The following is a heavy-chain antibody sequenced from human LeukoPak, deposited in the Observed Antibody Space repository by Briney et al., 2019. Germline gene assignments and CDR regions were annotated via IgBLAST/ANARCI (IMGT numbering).Heavy chain of an antibody. J-gene: IGHJ4*02. CDR1: GYTFTSYG. CDR3: ARDRDVLRFLEWENPSFDY. Sequence: GASVKVSCEASGYTFTSYGISWVRQAPGQGLEWMGWISAYNGNTNYAQKLQGRVTMTTDTSTSTAYMELRSLRSDDTAVYYCARDRDVLRFLEWENPSFDYWGQGTLVTVSS. D-gene: IGHD3-3*01. CDR2: ISAYNGNT. V-gene: IGHV1-18*01.